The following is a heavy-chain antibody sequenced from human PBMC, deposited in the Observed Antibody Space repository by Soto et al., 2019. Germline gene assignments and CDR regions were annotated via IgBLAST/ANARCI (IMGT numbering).Heavy chain of an antibody. J-gene: IGHJ6*02. D-gene: IGHD6-19*01. CDR1: VGSFSGYY. CDR3: ARGWTYSSGWYSGYYYGMDV. V-gene: IGHV4-34*01. CDR2: INHSGST. Sequence: PSETLSLTCAVYVGSFSGYYWSWIRQPPGKGLEWIGEINHSGSTNYNPSLKSRVTISVDTSKNQFSLKLSSVTAADTAVYYCARGWTYSSGWYSGYYYGMDVWGQGTTVTVSS.